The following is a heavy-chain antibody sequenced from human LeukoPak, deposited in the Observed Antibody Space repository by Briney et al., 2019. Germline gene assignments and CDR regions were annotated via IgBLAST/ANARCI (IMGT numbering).Heavy chain of an antibody. J-gene: IGHJ1*01. Sequence: SVKVSCKACGGTFSSYAISWVRQAPGQGLEWMGGIIPIFGTANYAQKSQGRVTITADESTSTAYMELSSLRSEDTAVYYCARGMYCSSTSCPTEYFQHWGQGTLVTVSS. CDR2: IIPIFGTA. CDR1: GGTFSSYA. D-gene: IGHD2-2*01. CDR3: ARGMYCSSTSCPTEYFQH. V-gene: IGHV1-69*13.